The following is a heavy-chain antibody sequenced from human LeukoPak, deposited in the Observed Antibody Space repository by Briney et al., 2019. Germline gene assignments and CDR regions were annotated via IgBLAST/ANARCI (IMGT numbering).Heavy chain of an antibody. V-gene: IGHV3-74*01. CDR2: LNEDGSHI. CDR3: FGSGSYSK. CDR1: GFSFRGYW. J-gene: IGHJ4*02. Sequence: PGGSLRLSCAASGFSFRGYWMHWVRQVPGKGLVWVSRLNEDGSHIDHADSVKGRFTISRDNANNTLYLQMNSLRVEDTAVYYCFGSGSYSKWDQGTLVTVSS. D-gene: IGHD3-10*01.